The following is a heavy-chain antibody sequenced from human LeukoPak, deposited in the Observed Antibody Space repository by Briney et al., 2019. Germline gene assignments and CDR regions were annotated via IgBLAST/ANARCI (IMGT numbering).Heavy chain of an antibody. J-gene: IGHJ4*01. D-gene: IGHD6-19*01. Sequence: GTSLILCCAGCGFIFSDAWMSWVRRAPGQGLEWIGRITNKIDGRSRAYVAPVNGRFTISSDDSTSMAWLQLDSLKTDDTGVYYCTTRGGCGYWGQGTRVIVSS. V-gene: IGHV3-15*01. CDR1: GFIFSDAW. CDR2: ITNKIDGRSR. CDR3: TTRGGCGY.